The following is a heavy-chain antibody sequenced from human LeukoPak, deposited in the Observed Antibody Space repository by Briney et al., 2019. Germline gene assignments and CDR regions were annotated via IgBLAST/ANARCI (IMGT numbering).Heavy chain of an antibody. Sequence: QPGGSLRLSCAASGFAFNFYAMTWVRQAPGKGLEWVSAITGSGGSIYYADSVKGRFTISRDNSINTLFLQMNSLRAEDTAVYYCAKDRGYSYGYPYFDYWGQGTLVTVSS. V-gene: IGHV3-23*01. CDR2: ITGSGGSI. D-gene: IGHD5-18*01. CDR3: AKDRGYSYGYPYFDY. J-gene: IGHJ4*02. CDR1: GFAFNFYA.